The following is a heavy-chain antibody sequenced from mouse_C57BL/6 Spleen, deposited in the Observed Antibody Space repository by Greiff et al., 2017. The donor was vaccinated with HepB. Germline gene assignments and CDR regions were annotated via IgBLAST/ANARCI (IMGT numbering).Heavy chain of an antibody. CDR1: GYTFTDYE. D-gene: IGHD1-1*01. CDR3: TRRPITTVASPYFDY. CDR2: IDPETGGT. Sequence: QVQLQQSGAELVRPGASVTLSCKASGYTFTDYEMHWVKQTPVHGLEWIGAIDPETGGTAYNQKFKGKAILTADKSSSTAYMELRSLTSEDSAVYYCTRRPITTVASPYFDYWGQGTTLTVAS. J-gene: IGHJ2*01. V-gene: IGHV1-15*01.